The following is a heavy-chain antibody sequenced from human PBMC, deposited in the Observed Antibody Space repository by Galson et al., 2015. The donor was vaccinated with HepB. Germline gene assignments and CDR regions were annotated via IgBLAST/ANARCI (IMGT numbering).Heavy chain of an antibody. CDR3: TTHRGYSSSAGLDY. V-gene: IGHV3-15*01. CDR2: IKRKTDGGTT. J-gene: IGHJ4*02. Sequence: SLRLSCAASGFIFSYAWMSWVRQAPGKGLEWVGHIKRKTDGGTTDYAAPVKGRFTISRDDSKNTLYMQMNTLKTEDTAVYYCTTHRGYSSSAGLDYWGQGTLVTVSS. D-gene: IGHD6-6*01. CDR1: GFIFSYAW.